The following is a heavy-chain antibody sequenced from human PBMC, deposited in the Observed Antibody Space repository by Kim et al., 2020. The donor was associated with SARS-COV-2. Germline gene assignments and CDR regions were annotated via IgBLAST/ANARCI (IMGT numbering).Heavy chain of an antibody. Sequence: SETLSLTCTVSGGSISSSSYDWGWIRQPPVKGLEGIGSIYDSGSTYHNPSLKSRVTISVDTSKNPFSLKLSSVTAADTAVNYCAGERVVVYLYYYYGMDVWGQGTMVTVSS. V-gene: IGHV4-39*01. CDR1: GGSISSSSYD. J-gene: IGHJ6*02. CDR2: IYDSGST. D-gene: IGHD3-22*01. CDR3: AGERVVVYLYYYYGMDV.